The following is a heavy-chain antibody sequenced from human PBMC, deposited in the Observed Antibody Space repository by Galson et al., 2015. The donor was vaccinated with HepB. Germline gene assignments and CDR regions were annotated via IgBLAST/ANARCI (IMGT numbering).Heavy chain of an antibody. J-gene: IGHJ4*02. Sequence: LSLTCTVSGGSIRSYYWSWIRQPPGKGLEWIGYIYYSGSTNYNPSLKSRVTISVDTSKNQFSLKLSSVTAADTAVYYCARSPYYYDSSGYYRLFDYWGQGTLVTVSS. D-gene: IGHD3-22*01. CDR2: IYYSGST. V-gene: IGHV4-59*12. CDR1: GGSIRSYY. CDR3: ARSPYYYDSSGYYRLFDY.